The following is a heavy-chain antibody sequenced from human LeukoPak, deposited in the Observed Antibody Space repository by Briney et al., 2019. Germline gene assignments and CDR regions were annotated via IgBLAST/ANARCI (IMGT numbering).Heavy chain of an antibody. CDR3: GLYYDFWSGPTS. CDR2: IYPGDSDT. V-gene: IGHV5-51*01. Sequence: SLQISYKGSGYSFTSYWIGWVRQMPGKGVEWMGIIYPGDSDTRYSPSFQGQVTISADKSISTAYLQWSRLKASDPAMYYCGLYYDFWSGPTSWGQGTLVTVSS. CDR1: GYSFTSYW. J-gene: IGHJ4*02. D-gene: IGHD3-3*01.